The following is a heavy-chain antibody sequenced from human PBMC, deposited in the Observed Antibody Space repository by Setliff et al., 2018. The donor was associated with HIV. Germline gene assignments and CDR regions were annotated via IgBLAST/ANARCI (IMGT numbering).Heavy chain of an antibody. J-gene: IGHJ4*02. D-gene: IGHD1-26*01. CDR2: IYTRGGT. Sequence: SETLSLTCTVSGGSISSHYWSWIRQPPGKGLEWIGHIYTRGGTNYNPSLKSRVTMSVGTSKNQFSLKLSSVTAADTAVYYCATHGAQWGQGTLVTVSS. CDR3: ATHGAQ. CDR1: GGSISSHY. V-gene: IGHV4-59*08.